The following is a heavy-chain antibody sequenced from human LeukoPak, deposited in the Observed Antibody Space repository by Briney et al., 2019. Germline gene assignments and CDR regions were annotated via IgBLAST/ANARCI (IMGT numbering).Heavy chain of an antibody. Sequence: SVKVSCKASRGTFSSYAISWVRQAPGQGLEWMGRIIPILGIANYAQKFQGRVTITADKSTSTAYMELSSLRSEDTAVYYCARDRDYDILTPFDPWGQGTLVTVSS. CDR1: RGTFSSYA. V-gene: IGHV1-69*04. D-gene: IGHD3-9*01. CDR2: IIPILGIA. CDR3: ARDRDYDILTPFDP. J-gene: IGHJ5*02.